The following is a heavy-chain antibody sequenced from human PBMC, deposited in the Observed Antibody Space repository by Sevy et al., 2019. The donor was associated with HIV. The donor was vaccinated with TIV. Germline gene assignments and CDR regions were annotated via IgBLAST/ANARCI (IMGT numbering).Heavy chain of an antibody. CDR2: IYYSGST. CDR1: GGSISSYY. D-gene: IGHD2-2*01. J-gene: IGHJ6*02. CDR3: ARSTDIVVVPAALRDSTATRYGVDV. V-gene: IGHV4-59*01. Sequence: SETLSLTCTVSGGSISSYYWSWIRQPPGKGLEWIGYIYYSGSTNWNPSLKSRVTISVDTSKNQFSLKLSSVTAADTAVYYCARSTDIVVVPAALRDSTATRYGVDVWGQGTTVTVSS.